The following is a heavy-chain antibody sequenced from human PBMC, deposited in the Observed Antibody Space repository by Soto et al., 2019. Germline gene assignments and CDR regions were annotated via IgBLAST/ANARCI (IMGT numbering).Heavy chain of an antibody. CDR3: ASRDYNLEWLLNFDY. CDR2: INHSGST. J-gene: IGHJ4*02. V-gene: IGHV4-34*01. Sequence: QVQLQQWGAGLLKPSETLSLTCAVYGGSFSGYYWSWIRQPPGKGLEWIGEINHSGSTNYNPSLKSRVTISVDTSKNQFSLKLSSVTAADTAVYYCASRDYNLEWLLNFDYWGQGTLVTVSS. D-gene: IGHD3-3*01. CDR1: GGSFSGYY.